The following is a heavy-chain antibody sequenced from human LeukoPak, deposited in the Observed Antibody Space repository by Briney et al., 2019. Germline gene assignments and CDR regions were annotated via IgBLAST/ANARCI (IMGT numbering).Heavy chain of an antibody. D-gene: IGHD3-3*01. V-gene: IGHV3-7*01. Sequence: GGSLRLSCAASGFTFSSYWMSWVRQAPGKGLEWVANIKQDGSEKYYVDSVKGRCTISRDNAKNSLYLQMNSLRAEDTAVYYCAREGTGGSGYFYYYYYMGVWGKGTTVTVSS. CDR3: AREGTGGSGYFYYYYYMGV. CDR2: IKQDGSEK. CDR1: GFTFSSYW. J-gene: IGHJ6*03.